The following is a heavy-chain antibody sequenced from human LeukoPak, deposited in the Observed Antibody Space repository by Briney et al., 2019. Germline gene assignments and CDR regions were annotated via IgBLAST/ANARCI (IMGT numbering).Heavy chain of an antibody. CDR2: VYTGGST. D-gene: IGHD2-2*01. V-gene: IGHV4-4*07. Sequence: SESLSLTCTVSGGSIHSHYWSWIRQPAGKGLEWIGRVYTGGSTNYNPSLKSRVTMSLDTSKKQFSLKLSSVTAADTAIYYCAREITLLPAGSGGHDYWGQGILVTVSS. CDR1: GGSIHSHY. J-gene: IGHJ4*02. CDR3: AREITLLPAGSGGHDY.